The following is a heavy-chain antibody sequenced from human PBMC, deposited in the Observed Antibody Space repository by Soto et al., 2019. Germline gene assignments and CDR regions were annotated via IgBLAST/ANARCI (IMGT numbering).Heavy chain of an antibody. V-gene: IGHV1-18*01. CDR3: ASSRRGVGASNY. J-gene: IGHJ4*02. D-gene: IGHD1-26*01. Sequence: QVQLVQSGAEVKKPGASVKVSCKASGYTFTSYGISWVRQAPGQGLEWMGWISAYNGNTNYAQKLQGRVTITADESTSTAYMELSSLRSEDTAVYYCASSRRGVGASNYWGQGTLVTVSS. CDR1: GYTFTSYG. CDR2: ISAYNGNT.